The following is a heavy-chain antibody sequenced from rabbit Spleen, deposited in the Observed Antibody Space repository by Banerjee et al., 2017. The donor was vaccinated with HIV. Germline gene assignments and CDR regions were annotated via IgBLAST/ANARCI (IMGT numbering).Heavy chain of an antibody. J-gene: IGHJ4*02. CDR2: IGGYNT. CDR1: GFSLSNYA. Sequence: QSLEESGGRLVTPGGSLTLTCTVSGFSLSNYAVSWVRQAPGKGLEWIGIIGGYNTYYASWAKGRLTISKASTTVDLKITSPTTEDTATYFCARGWPGHSDNNIWGQGTLVTVS. V-gene: IGHV1S69*01. D-gene: IGHD7-1*01. CDR3: ARGWPGHSDNNI.